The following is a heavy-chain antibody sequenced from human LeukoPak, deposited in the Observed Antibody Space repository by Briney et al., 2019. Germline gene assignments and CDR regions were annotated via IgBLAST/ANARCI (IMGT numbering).Heavy chain of an antibody. J-gene: IGHJ4*02. D-gene: IGHD5-18*01. CDR1: GFTLSASA. CDR2: MRSKANNYAT. CDR3: TRPVRDTEMVAIDY. V-gene: IGHV3-73*01. Sequence: GGSLRLSCAASGFTLSASAIHWVRRACGKGLEGGGRMRSKANNYATGYTASVKGRFNISRDDSKNTAFLEMNSLRTEDTAVYYCTRPVRDTEMVAIDYWGQGTLVTVSS.